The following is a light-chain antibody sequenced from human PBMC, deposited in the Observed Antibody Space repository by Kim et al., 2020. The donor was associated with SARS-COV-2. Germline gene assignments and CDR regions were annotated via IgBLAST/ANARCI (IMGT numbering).Light chain of an antibody. CDR1: NSGSKS. CDR2: YDS. J-gene: IGLJ2*01. V-gene: IGLV3-21*04. CDR3: QVWDSSSDHPV. Sequence: APGKTARITCGGNNSGSKSVHWYQQKAGQAPVLVIYYDSDRPAGIPERFSGSNSGNTATLTISRVEAGDEADYYCQVWDSSSDHPVFGGGTQLTVL.